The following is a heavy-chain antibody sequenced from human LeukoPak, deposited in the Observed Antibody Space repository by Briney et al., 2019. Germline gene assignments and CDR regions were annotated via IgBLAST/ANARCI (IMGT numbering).Heavy chain of an antibody. Sequence: GGSLRLSCAASGFTFSNYGMHWGRQAPGKGLEWVAIIWYDGSKKYYADSVKGRFSIYRDDSQNTLFLQMNSLRVEDTAVYYCAKYYYDSSGDLWGQGTLVTVAP. CDR1: GFTFSNYG. J-gene: IGHJ5*02. D-gene: IGHD3-22*01. CDR2: IWYDGSKK. CDR3: AKYYYDSSGDL. V-gene: IGHV3-33*06.